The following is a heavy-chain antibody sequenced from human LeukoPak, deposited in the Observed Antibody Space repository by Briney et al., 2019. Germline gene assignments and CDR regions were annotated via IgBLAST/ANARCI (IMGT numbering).Heavy chain of an antibody. Sequence: PSQTLSLTCTVSGGSISSGGYYWSWIRQHPGKGLEWIGYIYYSGSTYYNPSLKSRVTISVDTSKNQFSLKLSSVTAADTAVYYCARVFRSWGSHRGLTEFDPWGQEPLVPFSS. CDR3: ARVFRSWGSHRGLTEFDP. J-gene: IGHJ5*02. CDR2: IYYSGST. CDR1: GGSISSGGYY. D-gene: IGHD3-16*01. V-gene: IGHV4-31*03.